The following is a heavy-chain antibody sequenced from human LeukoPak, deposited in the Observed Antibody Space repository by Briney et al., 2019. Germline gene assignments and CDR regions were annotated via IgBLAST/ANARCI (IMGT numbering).Heavy chain of an antibody. CDR3: ARAIIAAAGSDAFDI. Sequence: PSQTLSLTCTVSGGSISSGGYYWSWIRQHPGKDLEWIGYIYYSGSTYYNPSLKSRVTISVDTSKNQFSLKLSSVTAADTAVYYCARAIIAAAGSDAFDIWGQGTMVTVSS. D-gene: IGHD6-13*01. V-gene: IGHV4-31*03. CDR1: GGSISSGGYY. J-gene: IGHJ3*02. CDR2: IYYSGST.